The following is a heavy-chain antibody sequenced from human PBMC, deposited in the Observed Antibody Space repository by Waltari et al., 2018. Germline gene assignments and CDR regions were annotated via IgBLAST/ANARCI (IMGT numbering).Heavy chain of an antibody. CDR3: ARIYGSGSPIPSVDY. CDR2: IYHSGST. CDR1: GGSISRSNYY. V-gene: IGHV4-39*01. J-gene: IGHJ4*02. Sequence: QLQLQESGPGLVKPSETLSLTCTFSGGSISRSNYYWGWIRQPPGKGLDWIAGIYHSGSTSYNPSLKSRVTISVDTSKNQFSLKLTSVTAADTAVYYCARIYGSGSPIPSVDYWGQGTLVTVSS. D-gene: IGHD3-10*01.